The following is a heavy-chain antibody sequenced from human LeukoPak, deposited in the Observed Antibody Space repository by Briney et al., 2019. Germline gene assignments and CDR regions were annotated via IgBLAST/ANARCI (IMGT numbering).Heavy chain of an antibody. CDR2: ISGSGGNT. CDR3: VPRHCSSITCYAGFDY. D-gene: IGHD2-2*01. V-gene: IGHV3-23*01. J-gene: IGHJ4*02. CDR1: GFTFSNYA. Sequence: PGGSLGLSCAASGFTFSNYAMSWVRQAPGKGLEWISEISGSGGNTYYTDSVKGRFTVSRDNSKNTVFLQMDSLRAEDTAIYYCVPRHCSSITCYAGFDYWGQGSLVTVSS.